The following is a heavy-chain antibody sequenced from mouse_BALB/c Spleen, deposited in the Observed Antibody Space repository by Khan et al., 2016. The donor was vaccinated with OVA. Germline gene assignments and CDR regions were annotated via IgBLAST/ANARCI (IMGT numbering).Heavy chain of an antibody. D-gene: IGHD1-1*01. CDR3: ARIKKIVATYFDY. V-gene: IGHV1S81*02. CDR2: TNPTNGRT. CDR1: GYTFTSYW. Sequence: QVQLQQSGAELVKAGASVKMSCKASGYTFTSYWMHWVKQRLGQGLEWFAETNPTNGRTYYNEKFKSKATLTVDKSSSTAYMLLSGTTCEDSAVYYCARIKKIVATYFDYWGQGTTLTVSS. J-gene: IGHJ2*01.